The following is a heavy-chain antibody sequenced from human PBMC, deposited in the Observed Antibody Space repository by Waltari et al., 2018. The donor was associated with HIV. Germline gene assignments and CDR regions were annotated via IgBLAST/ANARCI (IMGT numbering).Heavy chain of an antibody. V-gene: IGHV1-69*04. J-gene: IGHJ4*02. CDR2: IIPILGIA. Sequence: QVQLVQSGAEVKKPGSSVKVSCKASGGTFSSYAISWVRQAPGQGLEWMGRIIPILGIANYAQKFQGRVTITADKSTSTAYMELSSLRSEDTAVYYCARERGSSGWAFDYWGQGTLVTVSS. CDR1: GGTFSSYA. CDR3: ARERGSSGWAFDY. D-gene: IGHD6-19*01.